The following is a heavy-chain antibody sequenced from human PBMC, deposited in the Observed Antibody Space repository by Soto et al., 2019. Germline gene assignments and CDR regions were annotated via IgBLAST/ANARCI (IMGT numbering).Heavy chain of an antibody. V-gene: IGHV1-18*03. CDR2: ISAYNGNT. D-gene: IGHD1-26*01. CDR3: ARDREWEQLDGAFDI. J-gene: IGHJ3*02. CDR1: GYTFTSYG. Sequence: QVQLVQSGAEVKKPGASVKVSCKASGYTFTSYGISWVRQAPGQGLEWMGWISAYNGNTKYVQKLQGRVTMTTDTCTSTAYMELRSLRSDDMAVYYCARDREWEQLDGAFDIWGQGTMVTVSS.